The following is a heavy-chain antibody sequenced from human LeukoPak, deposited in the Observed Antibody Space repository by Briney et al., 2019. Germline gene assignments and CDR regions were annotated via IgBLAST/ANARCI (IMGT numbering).Heavy chain of an antibody. J-gene: IGHJ3*02. CDR3: VKALLGIAVAWGAFDI. D-gene: IGHD6-13*01. CDR2: ISSNGGST. Sequence: GGSLRLSCSASGFTFSSYAMHWVRQAPGKGLEYVSAISSNGGSTYYADSVKGRFTISRDNSKNTLYLQMSSLRAEDTAVYYCVKALLGIAVAWGAFDIWGQGTMVTVSS. V-gene: IGHV3-64D*06. CDR1: GFTFSSYA.